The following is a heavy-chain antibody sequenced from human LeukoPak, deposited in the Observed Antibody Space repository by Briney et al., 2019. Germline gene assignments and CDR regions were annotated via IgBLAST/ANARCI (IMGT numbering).Heavy chain of an antibody. D-gene: IGHD3-22*01. V-gene: IGHV3-48*02. CDR2: IGSSGSPT. CDR1: GFAFSSYN. CDR3: ARRPYSDTSGRLSDV. J-gene: IGHJ6*02. Sequence: GGSLRPSCAASGFAFSSYNMNWVRQAPGKGLEWISYIGSSGSPTHYADSVGGRFTISRDNAKNSLYLQMNSLRDEDTAVYFCARRPYSDTSGRLSDVWGQGTTVTVSS.